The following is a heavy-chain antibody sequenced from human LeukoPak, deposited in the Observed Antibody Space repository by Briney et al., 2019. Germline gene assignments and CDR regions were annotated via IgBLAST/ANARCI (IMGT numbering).Heavy chain of an antibody. CDR2: LKQEGCAK. CDR1: GFPFNNYC. D-gene: IGHD4-17*01. Sequence: PGGPLTLLCAASGFPFNNYCMSGVRQVPGRGRQGVANLKQEGCAKFYVDSVKGRFTISRDNTKNSLYLRMNSLRVEDTGVYYCARGDFSDYGDYVDAFDIWGQGTLVTVSS. V-gene: IGHV3-7*01. CDR3: ARGDFSDYGDYVDAFDI. J-gene: IGHJ3*02.